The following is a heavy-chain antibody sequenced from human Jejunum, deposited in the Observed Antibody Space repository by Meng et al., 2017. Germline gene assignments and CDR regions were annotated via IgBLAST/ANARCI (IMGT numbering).Heavy chain of an antibody. CDR3: AHSSSSSSFGFDY. J-gene: IGHJ4*02. Sequence: QGQVLEPGPGLVRPSEPLALTCTFSGGAVSSAAYYWNWIRQPPGKGLEWIGYIYYSGGTTYSPSLNSRVTISIDTAKNQVSLKVSSVTAADTAVYYCAHSSSSSSFGFDYWGQGTLVTVSS. CDR1: GGAVSSAAYY. D-gene: IGHD6-6*01. V-gene: IGHV4-61*08. CDR2: IYYSGGT.